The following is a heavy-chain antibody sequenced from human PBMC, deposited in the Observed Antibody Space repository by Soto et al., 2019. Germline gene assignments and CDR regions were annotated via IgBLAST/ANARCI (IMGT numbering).Heavy chain of an antibody. CDR1: GGTFSSYA. V-gene: IGHV1-69*01. J-gene: IGHJ6*02. CDR2: IIPIFGTA. CDR3: ARDPWSSSSGHYYGMDV. D-gene: IGHD6-6*01. Sequence: QVQLVQSGAEVKKPGSSVKVSCKASGGTFSSYAISWVRQAPGQGLEWMGGIIPIFGTANYAQKFQGRVTITADESTSTAYMELSSLRSEDTAVYYCARDPWSSSSGHYYGMDVWGQGTTVTVSS.